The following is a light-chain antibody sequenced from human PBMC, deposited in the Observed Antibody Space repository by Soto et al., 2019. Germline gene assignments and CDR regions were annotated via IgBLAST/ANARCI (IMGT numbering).Light chain of an antibody. CDR1: QSASTRF. Sequence: EIVLTQSPGTLSLSPGERATLSCRASQSASTRFFAWYQQKPGQPPRLLIYGTSTRATGLADRFSGSGSGTDFTLTISRLEREDFAMYYCQQYGTSPWTFGQGTKVEMK. V-gene: IGKV3-20*01. CDR3: QQYGTSPWT. J-gene: IGKJ1*01. CDR2: GTS.